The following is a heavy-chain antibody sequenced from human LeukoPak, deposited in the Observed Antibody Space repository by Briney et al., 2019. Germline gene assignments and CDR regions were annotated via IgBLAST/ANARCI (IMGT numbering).Heavy chain of an antibody. Sequence: GGSLRLSCAASGFPFNAYWMTWVRQAPGKGLEWVATIRQDGDTKYYVDSVKGRFTISRDNAMNSLYLQMNSLRAEDTAIYYCARSLPYGTTWYGRSDFWGQGTLVTVSS. CDR2: IRQDGDTK. J-gene: IGHJ4*02. V-gene: IGHV3-7*03. D-gene: IGHD6-13*01. CDR1: GFPFNAYW. CDR3: ARSLPYGTTWYGRSDF.